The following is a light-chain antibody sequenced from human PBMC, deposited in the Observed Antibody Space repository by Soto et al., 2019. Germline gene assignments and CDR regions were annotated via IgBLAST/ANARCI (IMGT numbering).Light chain of an antibody. CDR1: QTFRGC. CDR2: DAS. V-gene: IGKV1-5*01. J-gene: IGKJ1*01. Sequence: DMRMTQSRSTLSAFIGDRDVISCRASQTFRGCLAWYQVIPGKAPKLLIYDASTLQSGVPSRFSGSGSRTEFSLTISSLQTDDFVTSYCQQYQSYPLTFGQGTKVDI. CDR3: QQYQSYPLT.